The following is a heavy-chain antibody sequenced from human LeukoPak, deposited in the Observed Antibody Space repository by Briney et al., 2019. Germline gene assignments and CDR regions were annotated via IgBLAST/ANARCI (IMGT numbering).Heavy chain of an antibody. CDR2: ISWDGGSS. D-gene: IGHD6-19*01. Sequence: GGSLRLSCGASGFTFDDYAMQWVRQAPGRGLGRVSLISWDGGSSYYADSVKGRFTISRDNSKNSLYLQMNGLRAQDTALHYCAKDSKAVTGTGNIDYWGQGTLVTVSS. CDR1: GFTFDDYA. J-gene: IGHJ4*02. CDR3: AKDSKAVTGTGNIDY. V-gene: IGHV3-43D*03.